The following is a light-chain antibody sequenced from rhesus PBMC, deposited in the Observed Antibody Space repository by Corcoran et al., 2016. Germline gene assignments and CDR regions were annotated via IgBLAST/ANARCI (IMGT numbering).Light chain of an antibody. CDR2: EAS. Sequence: DIQMTQSPSSLSASVGDRVTITCRASQGITNDLAWYQQKPGETPKLLIYEASSLQSGIPSRFRGSGSGTDFTLTISSLQSEDFATYYCQHYYSTPYSFGQGTQVEIK. J-gene: IGKJ2*01. CDR3: QHYYSTPYS. CDR1: QGITND. V-gene: IGKV1-25*01.